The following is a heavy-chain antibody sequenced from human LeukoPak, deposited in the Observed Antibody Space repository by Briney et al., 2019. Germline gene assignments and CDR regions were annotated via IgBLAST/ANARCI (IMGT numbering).Heavy chain of an antibody. CDR2: ISYDGSNK. V-gene: IGHV3-30-3*01. J-gene: IGHJ4*02. D-gene: IGHD3-16*01. CDR3: ARDGGPAHQSFDY. Sequence: PGRSLRLSCAASGFTFSSYAMHWVRQAPGKGLEWVAVISYDGSNKYYADSVKGRFTISRDNSKNTLYLQMNSLRAEDTAVYYCARDGGPAHQSFDYWGQGTLVTVSS. CDR1: GFTFSSYA.